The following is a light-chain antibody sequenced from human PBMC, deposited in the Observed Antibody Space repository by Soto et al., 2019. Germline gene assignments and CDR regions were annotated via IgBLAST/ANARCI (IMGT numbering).Light chain of an antibody. CDR1: QGIRND. V-gene: IGKV1-6*01. CDR3: LQADNYPWT. J-gene: IGKJ1*01. Sequence: AIPMTQSPSSLSASVGDRVTITCRASQGIRNDLAWYQQKPGKAPKLLIYAASSLQSGVPSTFRGSGSGTDLTLTISSLQPEEFATYYCLQADNYPWTFGQVTKVEIK. CDR2: AAS.